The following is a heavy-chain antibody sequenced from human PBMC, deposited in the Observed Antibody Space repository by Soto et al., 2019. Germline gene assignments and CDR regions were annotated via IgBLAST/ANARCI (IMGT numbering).Heavy chain of an antibody. CDR3: ARERTDSGYCTNWLDP. CDR1: GGTFGSDA. CDR2: IIPIFGTT. J-gene: IGHJ5*02. Sequence: SVKVSCKASGGTFGSDAITWVRQAPGQGLEWVGRIIPIFGTTNYAQNLQGRVTISADKSTLTTYMELHSLTSDDTALYYCARERTDSGYCTNWLDPWG. V-gene: IGHV1-69*06. D-gene: IGHD3-22*01.